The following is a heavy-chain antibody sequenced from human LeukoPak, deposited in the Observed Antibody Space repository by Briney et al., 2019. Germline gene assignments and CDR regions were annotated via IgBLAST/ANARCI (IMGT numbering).Heavy chain of an antibody. D-gene: IGHD3-16*01. J-gene: IGHJ4*02. Sequence: GGSLRLSCAVSGFTVINNYMSWVRHAPGKGLEWVSFIYSGGNTYYTDSVKARFTISRDGSKNTLFLQMNSLRAEDTAVYFCARATVGGGLDYWGQGALVTVSS. CDR1: GFTVINNY. V-gene: IGHV3-66*01. CDR3: ARATVGGGLDY. CDR2: IYSGGNT.